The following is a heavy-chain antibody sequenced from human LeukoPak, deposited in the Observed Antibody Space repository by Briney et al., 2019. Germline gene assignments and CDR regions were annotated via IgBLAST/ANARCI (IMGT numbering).Heavy chain of an antibody. CDR1: GFTISSYS. D-gene: IGHD6-25*01. Sequence: NPAGSLRLSCAASGFTISSYSMNWVRQPPRKGLEWVSSISSSSSYIYYADSVKGRFTISRDNAKNSLYLRMTSLTAEDTAVYYCARRVRRLPFNCWGQGTLVTVSS. J-gene: IGHJ4*01. CDR2: ISSSSSYI. V-gene: IGHV3-21*01. CDR3: ARRVRRLPFNC.